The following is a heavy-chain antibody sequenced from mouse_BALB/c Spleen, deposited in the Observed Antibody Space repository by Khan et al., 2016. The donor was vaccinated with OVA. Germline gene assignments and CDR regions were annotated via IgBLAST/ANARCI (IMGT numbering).Heavy chain of an antibody. Sequence: EVQLVESGPGLVKPSQSLSLTCTVTGYSITSDYAWNWIRQFPGNKLEWMGFISNSGNTKYNPPLKSRFSITRDTSKNQFFLQLNSVTTEDTATYYCARVYGGDFDYWGQGTSLTVSS. CDR2: ISNSGNT. D-gene: IGHD1-1*01. V-gene: IGHV3-2*02. CDR1: GYSITSDYA. CDR3: ARVYGGDFDY. J-gene: IGHJ2*02.